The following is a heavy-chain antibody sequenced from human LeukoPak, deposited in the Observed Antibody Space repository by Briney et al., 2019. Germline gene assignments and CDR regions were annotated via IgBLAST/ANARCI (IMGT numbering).Heavy chain of an antibody. CDR1: GYTFTSYD. CDR3: ARDRGVFSSSPGDY. CDR2: MNPNSGNT. V-gene: IGHV1-8*01. D-gene: IGHD6-13*01. Sequence: ASVKVSCKASGYTFTSYDINWVRQATGQGLEWMGWMNPNSGNTGYAQKFQGRVTLTRNTSISTAYMELSSLRSEDTAAYYCARDRGVFSSSPGDYWGQGTLVTVSS. J-gene: IGHJ4*02.